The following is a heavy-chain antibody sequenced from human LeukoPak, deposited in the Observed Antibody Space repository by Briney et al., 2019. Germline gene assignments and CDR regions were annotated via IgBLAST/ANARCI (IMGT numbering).Heavy chain of an antibody. Sequence: NASETLSLTCAVYGGSFSGYYWSWIRQPPGKWLEWIGEIYHSGSTNYNPSLKSRVTISVDTSKNQFSLKLSSVTAADTAVYYCARPYYYYMDVWGKGTTVTVSS. CDR2: IYHSGST. CDR1: GGSFSGYY. CDR3: ARPYYYYMDV. V-gene: IGHV4-34*01. J-gene: IGHJ6*03.